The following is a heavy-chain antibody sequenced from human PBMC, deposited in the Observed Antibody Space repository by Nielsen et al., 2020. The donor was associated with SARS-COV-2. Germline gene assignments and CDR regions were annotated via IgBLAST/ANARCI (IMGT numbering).Heavy chain of an antibody. V-gene: IGHV3-7*03. CDR2: INQDGSEK. CDR1: GFTFSNSW. J-gene: IGHJ4*02. CDR3: ARDES. Sequence: GESLKISCAASGFTFSNSWMSWIRQAPGKGLEWVANINQDGSEKYYVDSVEGRFTISRDNAKNSLYLQMNSLRAEDTAVYYCARDESWGQGTLVTVSS.